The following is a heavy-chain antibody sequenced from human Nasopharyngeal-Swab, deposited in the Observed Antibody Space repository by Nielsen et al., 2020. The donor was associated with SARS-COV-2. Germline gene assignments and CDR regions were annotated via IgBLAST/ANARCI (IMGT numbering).Heavy chain of an antibody. V-gene: IGHV2-5*02. CDR2: IYWDDDK. CDR3: AHRLLKLLAFDI. Sequence: SGPTLVKPTQTLTLTCTFSGFSLSTSGVGVGWFRQPPGKALEWLALIYWDDDKRYSPSLKSRLTITKDTSKNQVVLTMTNMDPVDTATYYCAHRLLKLLAFDIWGQGTMVTVSS. D-gene: IGHD1-7*01. CDR1: GFSLSTSGVG. J-gene: IGHJ3*02.